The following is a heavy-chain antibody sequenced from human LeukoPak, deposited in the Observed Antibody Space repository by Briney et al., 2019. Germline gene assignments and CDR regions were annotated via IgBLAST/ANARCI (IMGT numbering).Heavy chain of an antibody. CDR3: ARDGDCSDGSCYLYGFDY. J-gene: IGHJ4*02. CDR2: ISAYNGNT. CDR1: GYTFTSYG. D-gene: IGHD2-15*01. V-gene: IGHV1-18*01. Sequence: ASVKVSCKASGYTFTSYGISWVRQAPGQGLEWMGWISAYNGNTNYAQKLQGRVTMTTDTSTSTAYMELRSLRSDDTAVYYCARDGDCSDGSCYLYGFDYWGQGTLVTVSS.